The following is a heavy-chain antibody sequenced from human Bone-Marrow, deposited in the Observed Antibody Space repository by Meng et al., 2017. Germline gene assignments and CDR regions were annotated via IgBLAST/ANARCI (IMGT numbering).Heavy chain of an antibody. CDR1: GFTFDDYA. D-gene: IGHD3-22*01. CDR2: ISSSGSTI. Sequence: GESLKISCAASGFTFDDYAMHWVRQAPGKGLEWVSYISSSGSTIYYADSVKGRFTISRDNAKNSLYLQMNSLRAEDTAVYYCARDGYYDSSGYYPFDYWGQGTLVTVSS. J-gene: IGHJ4*02. CDR3: ARDGYYDSSGYYPFDY. V-gene: IGHV3-48*03.